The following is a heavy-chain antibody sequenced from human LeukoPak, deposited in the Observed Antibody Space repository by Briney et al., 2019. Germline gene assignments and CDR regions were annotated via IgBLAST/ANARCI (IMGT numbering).Heavy chain of an antibody. CDR3: ARSPTVVPPGGYFDY. V-gene: IGHV3-23*01. CDR2: ISGSAGST. Sequence: PGGALRLSCAASGCSFSSYSMSWVGLAPAPGLEGVSAISGSAGSTYYADSVKGRFTISRDNSQNTLYPQMHSLRPEDTAVHYCARSPTVVPPGGYFDYWGQGTLVTVPS. J-gene: IGHJ4*02. D-gene: IGHD4-23*01. CDR1: GCSFSSYS.